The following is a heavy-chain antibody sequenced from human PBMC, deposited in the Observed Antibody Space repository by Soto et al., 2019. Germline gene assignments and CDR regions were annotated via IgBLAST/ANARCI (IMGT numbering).Heavy chain of an antibody. Sequence: PSETLSLTCAVSGVSVSNRTHYWTWIRQPTGKGLEWFGFLYYGGTNYNPSLKSRLTISLDMSKNQISLNIRSVTAADTAVYYCVRELVLTARPDDKYYYYAFDVWGQGTTGTGSS. J-gene: IGHJ6*02. V-gene: IGHV4-61*01. CDR1: GVSVSNRTHY. CDR3: VRELVLTARPDDKYYYYAFDV. D-gene: IGHD3-22*01. CDR2: LYYGGT.